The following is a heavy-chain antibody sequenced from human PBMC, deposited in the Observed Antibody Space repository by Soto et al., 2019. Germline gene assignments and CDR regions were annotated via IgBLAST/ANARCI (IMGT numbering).Heavy chain of an antibody. CDR2: INPSGGST. D-gene: IGHD6-13*01. J-gene: IGHJ6*02. CDR3: AKDHSSSWQYYYYYGMDV. Sequence: RASVKVSCKASGYTFISYYMHWVRQAPGQGLEWMGMINPSGGSTYYADSVKGRFTISRDNSKNTLYLQMNSLRAEDTAVYYCAKDHSSSWQYYYYYGMDVWGQGTTVTVSS. CDR1: GYTFISYY. V-gene: IGHV1-46*04.